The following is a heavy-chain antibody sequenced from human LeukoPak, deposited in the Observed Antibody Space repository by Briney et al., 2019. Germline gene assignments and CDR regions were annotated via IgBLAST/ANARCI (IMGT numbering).Heavy chain of an antibody. CDR2: IIPIFGTA. CDR3: ARDIGSGSYTPHNWFDP. V-gene: IGHV1-69*13. J-gene: IGHJ5*02. D-gene: IGHD3-10*01. CDR1: GGTFSSYA. Sequence: SVKVSCKASGGTFSSYAISWVRQAPGQGLEWMGGIIPIFGTANYAQKFQGGVTITADESTSTAYMELSSLRSEDTAVYYCARDIGSGSYTPHNWFDPWGQGTLVTVSS.